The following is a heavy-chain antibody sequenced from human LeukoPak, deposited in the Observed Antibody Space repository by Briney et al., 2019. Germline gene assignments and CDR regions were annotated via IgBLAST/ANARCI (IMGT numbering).Heavy chain of an antibody. CDR3: ARVPLLSLYSGSYYVLDY. CDR2: INPNSGGT. Sequence: ASVKVSCKASGYTFTGYYMHWVRQAPGQGLEWMGWINPNSGGTNYAQKFQGRVTMTRDTSISTAYMELSRLRSDDTAAYYCARVPLLSLYSGSYYVLDYWGQGTLVTVSS. CDR1: GYTFTGYY. D-gene: IGHD1-26*01. V-gene: IGHV1-2*02. J-gene: IGHJ4*02.